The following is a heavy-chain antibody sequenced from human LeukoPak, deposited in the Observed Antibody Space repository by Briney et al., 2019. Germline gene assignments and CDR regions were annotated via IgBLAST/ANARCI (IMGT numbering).Heavy chain of an antibody. Sequence: GGSLRLSCAASVFNVSNNYMTWVRQAPRKGQEWVSLIYSSGSTYYADSVKGRFTISRDNSKNTLYLQVNSLRAEDTAVYYCARRGDGGRSFDYWGQGTLVTVSS. CDR2: IYSSGST. CDR1: VFNVSNNY. CDR3: ARRGDGGRSFDY. J-gene: IGHJ4*02. D-gene: IGHD4-23*01. V-gene: IGHV3-53*01.